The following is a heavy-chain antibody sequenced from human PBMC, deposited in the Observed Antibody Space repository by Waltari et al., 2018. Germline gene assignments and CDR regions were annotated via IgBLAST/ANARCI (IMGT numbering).Heavy chain of an antibody. CDR2: IYPGDSDT. CDR1: GYSFTSYW. CDR3: ARRKVAVAAFDAFDI. V-gene: IGHV5-51*01. Sequence: EVQLVQSGAEVKTPGESLKISCKGSGYSFTSYWIGWVRQMPGKGLEWMGIIYPGDSDTRYSPSFQGQVTISADKSISTAYLQWSSLKASDTAMYYCARRKVAVAAFDAFDIWGQGTMVTVSS. J-gene: IGHJ3*02. D-gene: IGHD6-19*01.